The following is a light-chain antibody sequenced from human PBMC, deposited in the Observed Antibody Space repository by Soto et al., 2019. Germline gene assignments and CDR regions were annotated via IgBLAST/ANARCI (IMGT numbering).Light chain of an antibody. CDR3: PQRYSWLRV. CDR1: QSVSSS. J-gene: IGKJ1*01. Sequence: FVVTQSPDTLSLSPGETATLSCRASQSVSSSVAWYQHKPGQSPRLVVYSGYKRSPGVPARFSGSGSGTDFPLTISSLESDDFAIYYCPQRYSWLRVFGPGTKVEVK. CDR2: SGY. V-gene: IGKV3-11*01.